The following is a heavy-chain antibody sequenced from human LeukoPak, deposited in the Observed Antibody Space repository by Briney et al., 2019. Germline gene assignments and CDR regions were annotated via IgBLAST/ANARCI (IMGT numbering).Heavy chain of an antibody. V-gene: IGHV3-53*04. J-gene: IGHJ6*03. CDR2: FHSDGNT. CDR3: ARATSGYGVCRSDYYYYMDA. D-gene: IGHD2-15*01. CDR1: GFTFSSYA. Sequence: PGGSLSLSRAVSGFTFSSYAMSWVREAPGQGLEGGSVFHSDGNTQYADSVKRRFTISRYDSKHSLSLQLNSLKAADTAVYYCARATSGYGVCRSDYYYYMDAWGKGTTVTVSS.